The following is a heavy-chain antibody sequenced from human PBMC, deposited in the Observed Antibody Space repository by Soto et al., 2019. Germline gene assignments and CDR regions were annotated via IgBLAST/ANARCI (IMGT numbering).Heavy chain of an antibody. V-gene: IGHV3-21*01. Sequence: PGGSLRLSCTASEFTLSTYSMNWVRQAPGKGLEWVSSISGSGKYIYYADSVQGRFTISRDNAKNSLYLQMNSLRAEDTAVYYCARGPGYCNTANCYTWFDPWGLGTLVTVSS. CDR1: EFTLSTYS. J-gene: IGHJ5*02. CDR3: ARGPGYCNTANCYTWFDP. D-gene: IGHD2-2*02. CDR2: ISGSGKYI.